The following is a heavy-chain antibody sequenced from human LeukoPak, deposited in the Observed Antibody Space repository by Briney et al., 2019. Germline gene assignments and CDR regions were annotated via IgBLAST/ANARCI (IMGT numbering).Heavy chain of an antibody. V-gene: IGHV4-30-2*01. Sequence: PSETLSLTCTVSGGSISSGGYYWSWIRQPPGKGLEWIGYIYHSGSTYYNPSLKSRVTLSVDRSKNQFSLKLSSVTAADTAVYYCARRDYDFWSGYFDWGQGTLVTVSS. CDR2: IYHSGST. CDR1: GGSISSGGYY. J-gene: IGHJ4*02. D-gene: IGHD3-3*01. CDR3: ARRDYDFWSGYFD.